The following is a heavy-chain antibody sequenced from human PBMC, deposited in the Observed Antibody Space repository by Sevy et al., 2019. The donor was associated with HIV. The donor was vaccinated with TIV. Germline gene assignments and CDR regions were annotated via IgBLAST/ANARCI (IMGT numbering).Heavy chain of an antibody. J-gene: IGHJ4*02. CDR3: ARGKSGYGYGLNS. Sequence: GGSLRLSCAASGFTVSSNYMTWVRQAPGKGLQGVSVIYRDGTTYHADSVKDRFTISRDNSKNTLFLEMNSLRAEDTAFYYCARGKSGYGYGLNSWGQRTLVTVSS. CDR2: IYRDGTT. D-gene: IGHD5-18*01. V-gene: IGHV3-66*01. CDR1: GFTVSSNY.